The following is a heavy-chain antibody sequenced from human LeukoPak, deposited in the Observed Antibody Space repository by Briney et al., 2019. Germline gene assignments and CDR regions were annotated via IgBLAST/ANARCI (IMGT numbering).Heavy chain of an antibody. Sequence: SETLSLTCTVSGGSISSYYWSWIRQPPGKGLEWIGYIYSSGSTNYNPSLKSRVTISVDTSKNQFSLKLTSVTAADTAVYYCARQGGIAAAATNFDYWGQGTLVTVSS. D-gene: IGHD6-13*01. CDR3: ARQGGIAAAATNFDY. CDR1: GGSISSYY. J-gene: IGHJ4*02. V-gene: IGHV4-59*08. CDR2: IYSSGST.